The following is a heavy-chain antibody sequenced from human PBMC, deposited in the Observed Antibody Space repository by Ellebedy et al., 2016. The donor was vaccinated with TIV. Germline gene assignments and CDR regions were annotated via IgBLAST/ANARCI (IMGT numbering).Heavy chain of an antibody. CDR1: GGSISSYY. D-gene: IGHD3-22*01. J-gene: IGHJ4*02. V-gene: IGHV4-4*07. CDR2: IYTSGST. CDR3: ASNRYYYDSSGYEMYYFDY. Sequence: MPSETLSLTCTVSGGSISSYYWSWILQPAGKGLEWIGRIYTSGSTNYNPSLKSRVTMSVDTSKNQFSLKLSSVTAADTAVYYCASNRYYYDSSGYEMYYFDYWGQGTLVTVSS.